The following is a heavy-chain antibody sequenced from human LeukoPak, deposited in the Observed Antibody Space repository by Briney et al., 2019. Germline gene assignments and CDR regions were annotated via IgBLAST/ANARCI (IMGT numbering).Heavy chain of an antibody. CDR1: GDSISSAIHY. V-gene: IGHV4-61*01. Sequence: SETLSLTCTVSGDSISSAIHYWTWIRQHPGKGLEWIGYIYYSGVSYYNPSLKSRVTISVDTSKNLFSLKLSSVTAADTAVYYCARVQRPLDGADYWGQGTLVTVST. D-gene: IGHD1-1*01. CDR3: ARVQRPLDGADY. CDR2: IYYSGVS. J-gene: IGHJ4*02.